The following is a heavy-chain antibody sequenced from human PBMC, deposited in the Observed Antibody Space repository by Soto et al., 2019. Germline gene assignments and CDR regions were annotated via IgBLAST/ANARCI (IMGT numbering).Heavy chain of an antibody. CDR3: ARHPYDILTGYFWFDP. J-gene: IGHJ5*02. Sequence: QLQLQESGPGLVKPSETLSLTCTVSGGSISSSSYYWGWIRQPPGKGLEWIGSIYYSGSTYYNPSLKSRVTISVDTSKNQFSLKLSSVTAADTAVYYCARHPYDILTGYFWFDPWGQGTLVTVSS. D-gene: IGHD3-9*01. CDR1: GGSISSSSYY. CDR2: IYYSGST. V-gene: IGHV4-39*01.